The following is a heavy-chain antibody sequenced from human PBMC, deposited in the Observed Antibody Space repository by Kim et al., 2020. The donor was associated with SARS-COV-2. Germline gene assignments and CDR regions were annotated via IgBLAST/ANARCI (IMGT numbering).Heavy chain of an antibody. V-gene: IGHV3-33*05. CDR1: GFTFSSYG. CDR2: ISYDGSNK. CDR3: ARDRTTVTTLYYYYGMDV. Sequence: GGSLRLSCAASGFTFSSYGMHWVRQAPGKGLEWVAVISYDGSNKYYADSVKGRFTISRDNSKNTLYLQMNSLRAEDTAVYYCARDRTTVTTLYYYYGMDVWGQGTTVTVSS. D-gene: IGHD4-17*01. J-gene: IGHJ6*02.